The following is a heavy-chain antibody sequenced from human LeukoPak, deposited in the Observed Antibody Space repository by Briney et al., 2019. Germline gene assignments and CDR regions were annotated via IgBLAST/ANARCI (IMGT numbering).Heavy chain of an antibody. D-gene: IGHD1-1*01. CDR3: AAPPPGYSFSNHYYYMDA. CDR1: GGTINDYA. Sequence: SVKVSCKPSGGTINDYAVYWVRQAPGQGLEWMARIIPLFGTVNYAQNFQDRLTLSADKSTNTAHMELSSLRFDDTAIYYCAAPPPGYSFSNHYYYMDAWGRGTTVTVSS. J-gene: IGHJ6*03. V-gene: IGHV1-69*06. CDR2: IIPLFGTV.